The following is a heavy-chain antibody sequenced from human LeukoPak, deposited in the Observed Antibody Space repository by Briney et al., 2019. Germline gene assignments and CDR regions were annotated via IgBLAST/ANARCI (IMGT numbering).Heavy chain of an antibody. CDR1: GFTFSSYG. Sequence: GGSLRLSCAASGFTFSSYGMNWVRQAPGKGLEWVSSVSSTSINIDYADLVKGRFTISRDNAKNPVSLQMNSLRVEDTAVYYCVRSGLRPLDSWGQGTLVAVSS. D-gene: IGHD4-17*01. CDR3: VRSGLRPLDS. CDR2: VSSTSINI. J-gene: IGHJ4*02. V-gene: IGHV3-21*06.